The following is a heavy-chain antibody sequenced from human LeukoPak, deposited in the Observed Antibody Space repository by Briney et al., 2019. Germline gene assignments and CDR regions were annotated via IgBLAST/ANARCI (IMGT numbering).Heavy chain of an antibody. V-gene: IGHV1-69*01. J-gene: IGHJ4*02. D-gene: IGHD4/OR15-4a*01. CDR1: GGTFSSYA. CDR3: ARYGGLWLVPYYFDY. CDR2: IIPIFGTA. Sequence: SVKVSCKASGGTFSSYAISWVRQAPGQGLEWMGGIIPIFGTANYAQKFQGRVTITADESTSTAYMELSSLRSEDTAVYYCARYGGLWLVPYYFDYWDQGTLVTVSS.